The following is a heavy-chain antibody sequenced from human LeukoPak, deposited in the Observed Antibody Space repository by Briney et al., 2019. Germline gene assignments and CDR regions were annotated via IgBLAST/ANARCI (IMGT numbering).Heavy chain of an antibody. V-gene: IGHV3-74*01. J-gene: IGHJ4*02. CDR1: GFTFSGYW. Sequence: GGSLRLSCAASGFTFSGYWMHWVRQAPGKGLVWVSRISDGGSTTTYADSVKGRFTISRDNAKNTLYPQMNGLRAEDTAVYYCARKRPNYFDYWGQGTLVTVSS. CDR3: ARKRPNYFDY. CDR2: ISDGGSTT.